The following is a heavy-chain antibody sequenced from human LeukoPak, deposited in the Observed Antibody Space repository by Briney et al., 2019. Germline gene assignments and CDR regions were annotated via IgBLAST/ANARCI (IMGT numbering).Heavy chain of an antibody. CDR2: ISYDGSNK. CDR1: GFTFSSYA. V-gene: IGHV3-30-3*01. Sequence: GGSLRLSCAASGFTFSSYAMHWVRQAPGKGLEWVAVISYDGSNKYYADSVKGRFTISRDNSKNTLYLQMSSLRAEDTAVYYCARDRSFTFDYWGQGTLVTVSS. CDR3: ARDRSFTFDY. D-gene: IGHD3-16*02. J-gene: IGHJ4*02.